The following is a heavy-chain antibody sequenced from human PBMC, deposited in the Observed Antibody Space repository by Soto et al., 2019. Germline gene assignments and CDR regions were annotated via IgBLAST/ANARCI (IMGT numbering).Heavy chain of an antibody. CDR1: EGSFSNYA. CDR3: ARPANIAGRAGDHYYYYGMDV. Sequence: QVQLVQSGAEVKKPGSSVKVSCKTSEGSFSNYAISWVRQAPGQGLEWMGGIVPVFGSVKYAQNFHGRVTLPADTVTTTASMELSSLRSDDTAVYYCARPANIAGRAGDHYYYYGMDVWGQGTTVTVAS. J-gene: IGHJ6*02. V-gene: IGHV1-69*06. D-gene: IGHD1-26*01. CDR2: IVPVFGSV.